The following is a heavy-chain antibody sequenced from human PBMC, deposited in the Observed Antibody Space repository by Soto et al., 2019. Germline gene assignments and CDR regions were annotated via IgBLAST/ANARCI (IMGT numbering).Heavy chain of an antibody. CDR3: ARQRRDGYKQYFDY. V-gene: IGHV4-59*01. CDR1: GGSISSYY. D-gene: IGHD5-12*01. Sequence: QVQLQESGPGLVKPSETLSLMCTVSGGSISSYYWSWIRQPPGKGLEWIGYIYYSGSTNYNPSLKNRVNISVDTSKTQFSMKLSSVTAADTAVYYCARQRRDGYKQYFDYWGQGTLVTVSS. J-gene: IGHJ4*02. CDR2: IYYSGST.